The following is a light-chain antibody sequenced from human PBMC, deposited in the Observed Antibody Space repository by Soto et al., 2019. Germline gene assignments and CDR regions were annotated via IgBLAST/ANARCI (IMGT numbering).Light chain of an antibody. CDR2: EVS. Sequence: QSALTQPPSASGSPGQSVTISCTGTSSDVVDYTYVSWYQQHPGKAPKLMISEVSKRPSGVPDRFSGSKSGNTASLTVSGLQAEDEADYYCSSYAGSHNLGVVFGTGTKVTVL. CDR1: SSDVVDYTY. V-gene: IGLV2-8*01. J-gene: IGLJ1*01. CDR3: SSYAGSHNLGVV.